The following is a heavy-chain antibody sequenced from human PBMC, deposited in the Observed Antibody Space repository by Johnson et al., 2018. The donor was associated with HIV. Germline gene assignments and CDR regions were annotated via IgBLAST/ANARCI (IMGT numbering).Heavy chain of an antibody. D-gene: IGHD3-22*01. Sequence: VQVVESGGGLVKPGGSLRLSCAASGFTFSSYDMHWVRQATGKGLEWVSAIGTAGDTYYPGSVKGRFTISRENAKNSLYLQMNSLRAGDTAVYYCARGAPDSDAFDIWGQGTMVTVSS. V-gene: IGHV3-13*01. CDR3: ARGAPDSDAFDI. J-gene: IGHJ3*02. CDR2: IGTAGDT. CDR1: GFTFSSYD.